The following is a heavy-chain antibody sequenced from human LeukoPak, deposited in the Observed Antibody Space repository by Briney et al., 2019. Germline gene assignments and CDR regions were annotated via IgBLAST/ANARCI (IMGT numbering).Heavy chain of an antibody. Sequence: SVKVSCKASGGTFSSYAISWVRQAPGQGLEWMGGIIPIFGTANYAQKFQGRVTITADESTSTAYMELRSLRSDDTAVYYCAGAIAAAGTDAFDIWGQGTMVTVSS. V-gene: IGHV1-69*01. D-gene: IGHD6-13*01. CDR1: GGTFSSYA. CDR2: IIPIFGTA. J-gene: IGHJ3*02. CDR3: AGAIAAAGTDAFDI.